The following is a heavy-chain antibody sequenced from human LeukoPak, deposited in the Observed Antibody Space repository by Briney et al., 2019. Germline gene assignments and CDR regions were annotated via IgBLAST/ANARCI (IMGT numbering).Heavy chain of an antibody. CDR2: IKQDGTER. CDR3: ARGGPRDGYDY. J-gene: IGHJ4*02. V-gene: IGHV3-7*01. Sequence: PGGSLRLSCAASGFTFTTYWMSWVRQAPGKGLEWVANIKQDGTERYYVDSVKGRFTISRDNAKNSLYLQMNSLRAEDTAVYYCARGGPRDGYDYWGQGTLVTVSS. CDR1: GFTFTTYW. D-gene: IGHD5-18*01.